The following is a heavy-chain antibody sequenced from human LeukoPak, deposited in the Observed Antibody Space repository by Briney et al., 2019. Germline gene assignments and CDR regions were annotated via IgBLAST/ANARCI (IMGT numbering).Heavy chain of an antibody. Sequence: PGGSLRLSCAASGFTFSSYSMNWVRQAPGKGLEWVAFIRYDGSNKYYADSVRGRFTISRDNSKNTLYLQMNSLRAEDTAVYYCAKGHIVVVPAAPDYYYMDVWGKGTTVTVSS. CDR3: AKGHIVVVPAAPDYYYMDV. J-gene: IGHJ6*03. V-gene: IGHV3-30*02. CDR2: IRYDGSNK. D-gene: IGHD2-2*01. CDR1: GFTFSSYS.